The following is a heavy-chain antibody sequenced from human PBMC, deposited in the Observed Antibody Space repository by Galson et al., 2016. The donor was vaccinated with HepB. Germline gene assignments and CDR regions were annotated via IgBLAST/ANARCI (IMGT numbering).Heavy chain of an antibody. CDR1: GGSLNSRGYS. D-gene: IGHD2-21*02. V-gene: IGHV4-30-2*01. CDR3: ARDTVTAGFDY. Sequence: TLSLTCAVSGGSLNSRGYSWTWLRQPPGKGLEWIGYIYHSGSAYYNPSLESRVTISVDTSKNQFSLKVNSVTAADTAVYFCARDTVTAGFDYWGQGTLVTVSS. CDR2: IYHSGSA. J-gene: IGHJ4*02.